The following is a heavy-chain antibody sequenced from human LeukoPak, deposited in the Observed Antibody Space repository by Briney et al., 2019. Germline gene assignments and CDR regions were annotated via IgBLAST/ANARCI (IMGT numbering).Heavy chain of an antibody. Sequence: GGSLRLSCAASGFTLNNYWMYWVRHAPGEGPVWLSRIRSDGTIIDYADSVKGRFSVSRDNAKNTVYLQMDSLRVDDTAVYFCARDRVMIIFGGVRDYYGMDVWGQGTTVTVSS. CDR2: IRSDGTII. V-gene: IGHV3-74*01. CDR1: GFTLNNYW. D-gene: IGHD3-16*01. J-gene: IGHJ6*02. CDR3: ARDRVMIIFGGVRDYYGMDV.